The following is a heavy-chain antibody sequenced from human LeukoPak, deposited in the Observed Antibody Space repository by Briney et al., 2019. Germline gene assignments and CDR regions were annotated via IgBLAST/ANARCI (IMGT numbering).Heavy chain of an antibody. CDR3: ARGYYDSSGEFDY. D-gene: IGHD3-22*01. CDR1: GFTFISYG. Sequence: GGSLRLSCAASGFTFISYGMHWVRLAPGKGLVWVAVTSFDGSTKYYGDFVKRRFTISRDNSKNTLYLQMNSLRAEDTAVYYCARGYYDSSGEFDYWGQGTLVTVSS. J-gene: IGHJ4*02. CDR2: TSFDGSTK. V-gene: IGHV3-30*03.